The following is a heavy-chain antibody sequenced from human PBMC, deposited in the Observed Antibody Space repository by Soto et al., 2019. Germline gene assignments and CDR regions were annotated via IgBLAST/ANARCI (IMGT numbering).Heavy chain of an antibody. CDR2: IWHDGNNK. J-gene: IGHJ6*02. CDR3: ASDLVGASDSYGLDV. V-gene: IGHV3-33*01. Sequence: GSLRLACAAYVFTFSNYGMHWVRQAPGKGLEWVAIIWHDGNNKYYADSVRGRFIISRDNSKNRLYLQMNSLRAEDTAVYYCASDLVGASDSYGLDVWGQGTPVTVSS. CDR1: VFTFSNYG. D-gene: IGHD1-26*01.